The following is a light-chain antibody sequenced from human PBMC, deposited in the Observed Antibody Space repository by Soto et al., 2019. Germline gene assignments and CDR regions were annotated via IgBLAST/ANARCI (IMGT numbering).Light chain of an antibody. V-gene: IGKV3-15*01. CDR1: QSISSK. J-gene: IGKJ5*01. CDR3: QQYNNWPLT. Sequence: EIVMTQSPVTLSVSPGERATLSCRASQSISSKLAWYQQKPGQAPRLLIYGASTRATGIPTRFSGSASGTEFTLTISSLQSEDFAVYYCQQYNNWPLTFGQGTRLDIK. CDR2: GAS.